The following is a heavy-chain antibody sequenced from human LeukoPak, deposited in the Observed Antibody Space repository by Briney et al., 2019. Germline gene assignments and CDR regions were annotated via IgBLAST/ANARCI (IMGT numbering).Heavy chain of an antibody. CDR2: IYSGSST. Sequence: GGSLRLSCAASGFTVSSNYMSWVRQAPGKGLEWVSVIYSGSSTYYTDSVKGRFTISRDNSKNTLYLQMNCLRAEDTAVYYCASLGGYCSGGSCYSPGYWGQGTLVTVSS. V-gene: IGHV3-53*01. J-gene: IGHJ4*02. CDR3: ASLGGYCSGGSCYSPGY. D-gene: IGHD2-15*01. CDR1: GFTVSSNY.